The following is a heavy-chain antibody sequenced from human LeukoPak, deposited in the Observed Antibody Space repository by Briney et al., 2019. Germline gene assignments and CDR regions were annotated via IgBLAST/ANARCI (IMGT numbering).Heavy chain of an antibody. V-gene: IGHV4-61*05. CDR3: ARATTGYSSGYWFDP. D-gene: IGHD6-19*01. CDR2: IYYSGST. Sequence: SETLSLTCTVSGGSISSSSYYWGWIRQPPGKGLEWIGYIYYSGSTNYNPSLKSRVTISVDTSKNQFSLKLSSVTAADTAVYYCARATTGYSSGYWFDPWGQGTLVTVSS. J-gene: IGHJ5*02. CDR1: GGSISSSSYY.